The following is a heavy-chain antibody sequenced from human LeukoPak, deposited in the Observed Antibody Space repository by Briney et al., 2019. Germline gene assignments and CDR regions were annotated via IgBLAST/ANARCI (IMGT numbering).Heavy chain of an antibody. CDR2: INPGGGST. CDR1: GYTFTSYY. D-gene: IGHD3-10*01. CDR3: ARDLGDTYGSVGDFDY. V-gene: IGHV1-46*01. Sequence: ASVKVSCKASGYTFTSYYMHWVRQAPGQGLEWMGIINPGGGSTSYAQKFQGRVTMTRDTSTSTVYMELSSLRSEDTAVYYCARDLGDTYGSVGDFDYWGQGTQVTVSS. J-gene: IGHJ4*02.